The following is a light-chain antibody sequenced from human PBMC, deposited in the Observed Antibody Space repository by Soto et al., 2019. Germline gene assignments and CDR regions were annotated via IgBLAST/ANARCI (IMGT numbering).Light chain of an antibody. CDR3: QQYGSSLPYT. J-gene: IGKJ2*01. Sequence: EIVLTQSPGTLSLSPGERAILSCRASQNVASSYLGWYQQKPGQAPRLLIYSASTRATGIPDRFSGSGSGTDFTLTIRRLEPEDFAVYYCQQYGSSLPYTFGQGTKLEIK. CDR2: SAS. CDR1: QNVASSY. V-gene: IGKV3-20*01.